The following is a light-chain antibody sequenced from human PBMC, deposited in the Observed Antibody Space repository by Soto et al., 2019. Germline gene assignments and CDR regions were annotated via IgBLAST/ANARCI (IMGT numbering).Light chain of an antibody. CDR2: GAS. CDR1: QSVSSSY. Sequence: EIVLTQSPGTLSLSPGERATLSCRASQSVSSSYLAWYQQKPGQAPRLLIYGASSRATGIPDMFIGSGSGTDFTLTISRLEPEDFAVFYCHQYGSSPQTFGQGTKVEIK. J-gene: IGKJ1*01. V-gene: IGKV3-20*01. CDR3: HQYGSSPQT.